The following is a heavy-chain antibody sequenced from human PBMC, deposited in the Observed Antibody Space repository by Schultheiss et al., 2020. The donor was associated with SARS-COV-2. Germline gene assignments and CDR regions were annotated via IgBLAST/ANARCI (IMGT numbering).Heavy chain of an antibody. D-gene: IGHD3-10*01. V-gene: IGHV3-7*01. CDR2: IKQDGSEK. CDR1: GFTFSSYW. CDR3: ARVYYYGSGSYAYYGMDV. J-gene: IGHJ6*02. Sequence: GESLKISCAASGFTFSSYWMSWVRQAPGKGLEWVANIKQDGSEKYYVDSVKGRFTISRDNAKNSLYLQMNSLRAEDTAVYYCARVYYYGSGSYAYYGMDVWGQGTTVTVSS.